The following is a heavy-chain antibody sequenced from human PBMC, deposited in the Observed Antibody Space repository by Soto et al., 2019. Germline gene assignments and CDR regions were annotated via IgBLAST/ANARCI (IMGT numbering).Heavy chain of an antibody. CDR1: GGSISSSSYY. Sequence: SETLSLTCTVSGGSISSSSYYWGWIRQPPGKGLEWIGSIYYSGSTYYNPSLKSRVTISVDTSKNQFSLKLSSVTAADTAVYYCARDPGGRGRGYGSGSWDQFDPWGQGTLVTVSS. D-gene: IGHD3-10*01. V-gene: IGHV4-39*02. CDR2: IYYSGST. J-gene: IGHJ5*02. CDR3: ARDPGGRGRGYGSGSWDQFDP.